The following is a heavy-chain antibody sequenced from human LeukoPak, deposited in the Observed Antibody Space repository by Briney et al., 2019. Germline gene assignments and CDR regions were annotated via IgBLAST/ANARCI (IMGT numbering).Heavy chain of an antibody. V-gene: IGHV4-59*01. CDR3: ARSKYCSGGTCYAYFDY. CDR2: MYYSGST. Sequence: TPSETLSLTCTVSGGSISGYYWTWIRQSPGKGLEWIGLMYYSGSTNSNPSLKSRVTISVDTSKNQFSLRLSSVTAADTAVYYCARSKYCSGGTCYAYFDYWGQGTLVTVSS. CDR1: GGSISGYY. J-gene: IGHJ4*02. D-gene: IGHD2-15*01.